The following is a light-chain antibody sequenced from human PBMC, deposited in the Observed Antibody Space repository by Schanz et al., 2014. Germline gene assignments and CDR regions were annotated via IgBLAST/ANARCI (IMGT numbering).Light chain of an antibody. V-gene: IGLV2-14*01. CDR1: TSDVGGYNY. CDR3: SAYTRSSAHWF. Sequence: QSALTQPRSVSGSRGQSVTISCTGTTSDVGGYNYVSWYQQHPGKAPKLMTYDVNNRPSGVSDRFSASTSGNTASLTISGLQAEDEADYYCSAYTRSSAHWFFGGGTKLTVL. J-gene: IGLJ3*02. CDR2: DVN.